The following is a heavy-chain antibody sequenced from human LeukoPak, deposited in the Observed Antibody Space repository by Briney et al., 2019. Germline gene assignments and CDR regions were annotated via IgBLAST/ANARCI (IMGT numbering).Heavy chain of an antibody. CDR3: ARTPPRIAAAGWAGAFDI. J-gene: IGHJ3*02. CDR1: GGTFSSYA. Sequence: SVKVSCKASGGTFSSYAISWVRQAPGQGLEWMGRIIPILGIANYAQKFQGRVTITADKSTSTAYMELSSLRSEDTAVYYCARTPPRIAAAGWAGAFDIWGQGTMVTVSS. CDR2: IIPILGIA. V-gene: IGHV1-69*04. D-gene: IGHD6-13*01.